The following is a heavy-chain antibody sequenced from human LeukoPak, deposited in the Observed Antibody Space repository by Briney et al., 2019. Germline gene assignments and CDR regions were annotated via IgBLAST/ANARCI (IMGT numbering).Heavy chain of an antibody. CDR2: IYYSGSS. D-gene: IGHD1-26*01. V-gene: IGHV4-59*11. J-gene: IGHJ4*02. CDR3: ARDLDSGTFDY. CDR1: GGSISSHY. Sequence: SETLSLTCTVSGGSISSHYWSWIRQPPGKGLEWIGYIYYSGSSNYNPSLKSRVTRLVDTSKNQFSLKLSSVTAADTAVYYCARDLDSGTFDYWGQGTLVTVSS.